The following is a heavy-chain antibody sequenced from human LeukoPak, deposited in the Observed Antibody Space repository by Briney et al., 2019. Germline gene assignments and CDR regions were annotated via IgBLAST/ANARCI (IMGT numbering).Heavy chain of an antibody. D-gene: IGHD2-15*01. V-gene: IGHV3-23*01. CDR1: GFTFSSSA. CDR3: AKQLGYCSDGRCYFPY. J-gene: IGHJ4*02. Sequence: GGSLRLSCAASGFTFSSSAMSWVRQAPGKGLEWVSAISNNGGYTYYADSVQGRFTISRDNSKSTLCLQMNSLRAEDTAVYYCAKQLGYCSDGRCYFPYWGQGTLFTVSS. CDR2: ISNNGGYT.